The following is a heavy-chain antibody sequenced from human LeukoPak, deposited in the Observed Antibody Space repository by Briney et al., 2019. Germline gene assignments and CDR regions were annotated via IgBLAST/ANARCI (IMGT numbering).Heavy chain of an antibody. D-gene: IGHD6-13*01. CDR2: IYYGGST. CDR1: GGSISSCSFY. CDR3: AREPLYSSSSDAFDI. Sequence: SETLSLTCTVSGGSISSCSFYWGWIRQPPGKGLEWFGSIYYGGSTYYNPFLKSRLTISVDTSKNQFSLKLSSVTAADTAVYYCAREPLYSSSSDAFDIGGQGTMVTVSS. V-gene: IGHV4-39*07. J-gene: IGHJ3*02.